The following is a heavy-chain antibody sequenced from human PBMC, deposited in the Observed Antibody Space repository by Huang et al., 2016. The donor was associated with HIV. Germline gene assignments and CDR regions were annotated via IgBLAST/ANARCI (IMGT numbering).Heavy chain of an antibody. D-gene: IGHD6-6*01. CDR1: GDSISSTSYF. CDR2: IYYSGST. Sequence: QLQLQESGPGLVKPSETLSLTCTVSGDSISSTSYFWGWIRQPPGKGLEWIGSIYYSGSTFYNPSLKSRVTISVDTSTNQFSLKLISVSAADTAVYYCVRQSARRFWFDPWGQGTQVTVSS. V-gene: IGHV4-39*01. J-gene: IGHJ5*02. CDR3: VRQSARRFWFDP.